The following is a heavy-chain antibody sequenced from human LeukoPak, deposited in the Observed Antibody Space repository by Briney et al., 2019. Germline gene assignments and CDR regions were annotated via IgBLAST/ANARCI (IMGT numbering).Heavy chain of an antibody. V-gene: IGHV4-59*01. CDR2: IYYSGST. CDR1: GGSISSYY. J-gene: IGHJ6*03. CDR3: ARGMTQEYYYYYYYMDV. Sequence: SETLSLTCTVSGGSISSYYWSWIRQPPGKGLEWLGYIYYSGSTNYNPSLKSRVTISVDTSKNQFSLKLSSVTAADTAVYYCARGMTQEYYYYYYYMDVWGKGTTVTVSS.